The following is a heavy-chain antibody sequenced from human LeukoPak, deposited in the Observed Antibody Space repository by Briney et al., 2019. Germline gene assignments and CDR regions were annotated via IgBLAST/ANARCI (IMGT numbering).Heavy chain of an antibody. Sequence: ASVKVSCKASGGTFSSYAISWVRQAPGQGLEWMGGIIPIFGTANYAQKFQGRVTITTDESTSTAYMELSSLRSEDTAVYYCARSGRGYCSSTSCYTDYYYYYYYMDVWGKGTTVTVSS. J-gene: IGHJ6*03. CDR1: GGTFSSYA. CDR2: IIPIFGTA. D-gene: IGHD2-2*02. CDR3: ARSGRGYCSSTSCYTDYYYYYYYMDV. V-gene: IGHV1-69*05.